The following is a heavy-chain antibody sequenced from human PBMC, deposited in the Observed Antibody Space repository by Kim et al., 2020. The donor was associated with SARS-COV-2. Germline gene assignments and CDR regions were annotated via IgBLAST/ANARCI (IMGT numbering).Heavy chain of an antibody. V-gene: IGHV3-23*01. CDR3: AKRGWDCTGGSCYLTFDY. D-gene: IGHD2-15*01. CDR2: IGGSGSTT. Sequence: GGSLRLSCAASGFSFSNYAMTWVRQAPGKGLEWVSAIGGSGSTTFYADSVKGRFTISRDNSKNTLYLQMNSLRAGDTAVYYCAKRGWDCTGGSCYLTFDYWGQGTLVTVSS. CDR1: GFSFSNYA. J-gene: IGHJ4*02.